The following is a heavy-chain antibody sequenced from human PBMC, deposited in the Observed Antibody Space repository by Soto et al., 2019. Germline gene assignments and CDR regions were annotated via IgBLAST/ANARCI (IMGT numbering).Heavy chain of an antibody. D-gene: IGHD6-6*01. J-gene: IGHJ4*02. CDR3: AKCKLRIAALPSPSIDY. Sequence: HPGGSLRLSCAASGFTFSSYGMHWVRQAPGKGLEWVAVISYDGSNKYYADSVKGRFTISRDNSKNTLYLQMNSLRAEDTAVYYCAKCKLRIAALPSPSIDYWGQGTLVTVSS. CDR2: ISYDGSNK. V-gene: IGHV3-30*18. CDR1: GFTFSSYG.